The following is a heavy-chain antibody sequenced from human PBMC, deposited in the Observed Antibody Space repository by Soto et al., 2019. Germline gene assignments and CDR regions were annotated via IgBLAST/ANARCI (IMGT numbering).Heavy chain of an antibody. J-gene: IGHJ6*02. CDR3: ARLAPRQLFYYYYYGMDV. V-gene: IGHV5-10-1*01. D-gene: IGHD6-13*01. CDR2: IDPSDSYT. Sequence: SWIRQPPGKGLEWMGRIDPSDSYTNYSSSVQGHVTISADKSISTAYLQWSSLKASDTAMYYCARLAPRQLFYYYYYGMDVWGQGTTVTVSS.